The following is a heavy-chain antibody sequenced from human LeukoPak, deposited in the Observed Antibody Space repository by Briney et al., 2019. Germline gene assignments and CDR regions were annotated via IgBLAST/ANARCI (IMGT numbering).Heavy chain of an antibody. CDR2: ISSSGSTI. Sequence: GGSLRLSCAASGFTFSDYYMSWIRQAPGKGLEWVSYISSSGSTIYYEDSVKGRFTISRDNAKNSLYLQMNSLRAEDTAVYYCARSRSSGTYDAFDIWGQGTMVTVSS. D-gene: IGHD6-19*01. V-gene: IGHV3-11*04. CDR3: ARSRSSGTYDAFDI. CDR1: GFTFSDYY. J-gene: IGHJ3*02.